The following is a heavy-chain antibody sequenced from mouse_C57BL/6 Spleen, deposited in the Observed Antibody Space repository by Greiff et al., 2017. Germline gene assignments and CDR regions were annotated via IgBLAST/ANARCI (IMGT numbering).Heavy chain of an antibody. J-gene: IGHJ4*01. CDR3: ARNYLLRAYYAMDY. Sequence: EVQLQESGGGLVKPGGSLKLSCAASGFTFSDYGMHWVRQAPEKGLEWVAYISSGSSTIYYADTVKGRFTISRDNAKNTLFLQMTSLRSEDTAMYYCARNYLLRAYYAMDYWGQGTSVTVSS. V-gene: IGHV5-17*01. CDR2: ISSGSSTI. D-gene: IGHD1-1*01. CDR1: GFTFSDYG.